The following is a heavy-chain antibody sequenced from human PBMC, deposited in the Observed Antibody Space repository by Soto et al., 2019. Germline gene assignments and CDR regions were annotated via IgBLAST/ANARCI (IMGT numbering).Heavy chain of an antibody. Sequence: SVKVSCKASGGTFSSYAISWVRQAPGQGLEWMGGIIPIFGTANYAQKFQGRVTITADESTSTAYMELSSRRSEDTAVYYCATDHLTISSGAYYYYPGMDVWGQGTTITVSS. D-gene: IGHD3-3*02. V-gene: IGHV1-69*13. CDR3: ATDHLTISSGAYYYYPGMDV. CDR2: IIPIFGTA. J-gene: IGHJ6*02. CDR1: GGTFSSYA.